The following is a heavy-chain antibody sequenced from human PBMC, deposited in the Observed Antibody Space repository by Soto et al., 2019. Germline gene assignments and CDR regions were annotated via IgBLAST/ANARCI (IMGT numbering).Heavy chain of an antibody. D-gene: IGHD3-3*01. CDR3: ASQITYYDFWSGYSHTDYYGMDV. V-gene: IGHV1-18*01. Sequence: ASVKVSCKASGYTFTSYGISWVRQAPGQGLEWMGWISAYNGNTNYAQKLQGRVTVTTDTSTSTAYMELRSLRSDDTAVYYCASQITYYDFWSGYSHTDYYGMDVWGQGTTVTVSS. J-gene: IGHJ6*02. CDR1: GYTFTSYG. CDR2: ISAYNGNT.